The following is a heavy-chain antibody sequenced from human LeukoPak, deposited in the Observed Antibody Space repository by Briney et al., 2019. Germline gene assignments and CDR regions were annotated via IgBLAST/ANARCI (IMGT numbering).Heavy chain of an antibody. CDR2: IYTSGST. CDR3: ARATQEMATIPAFDI. V-gene: IGHV4-61*02. J-gene: IGHJ3*02. Sequence: SQTLSLICTVSGGSISSGSYYWSWIRQPAGKGLEWIGRIYTSGSTNYNPSLKSRVTISVDTSKNQFSLKLSSVTAADTAVYYCARATQEMATIPAFDIWGQGTMVTVSS. D-gene: IGHD5-24*01. CDR1: GGSISSGSYY.